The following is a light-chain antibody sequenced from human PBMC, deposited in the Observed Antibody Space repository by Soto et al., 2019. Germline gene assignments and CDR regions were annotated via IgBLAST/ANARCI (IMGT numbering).Light chain of an antibody. CDR1: QSVGSTY. V-gene: IGKV3-20*01. CDR2: GAS. Sequence: EIVSTQSPGTLSLSPGERATLSCRASQSVGSTYLTWYQQKPGQAPRLLIYGASSRATGIPDRFSGSGSGTDFTLTTSRLEPEDFAVYYCQQYGSSPRTFGQGTKVDIK. J-gene: IGKJ1*01. CDR3: QQYGSSPRT.